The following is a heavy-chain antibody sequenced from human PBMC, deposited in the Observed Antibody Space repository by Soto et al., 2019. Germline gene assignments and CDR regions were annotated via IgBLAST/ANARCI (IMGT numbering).Heavy chain of an antibody. Sequence: ASVKFADRATGDTFSMNYMHWVRQAPSQGLEWVGIINPSGDTTSYARHFQRRVTLTRDSSTNTLYMELSSLRSGDTALYSCSIWCGCCGSHRYKHWFQG. D-gene: IGHD2-8*01. CDR2: INPSGDTT. V-gene: IGHV1-46*01. J-gene: IGHJ4*02. CDR1: GDTFSMNY. CDR3: SIWCGCCGSHRYKH.